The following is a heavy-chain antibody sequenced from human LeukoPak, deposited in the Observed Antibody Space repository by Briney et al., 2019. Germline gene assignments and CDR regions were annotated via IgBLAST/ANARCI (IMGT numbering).Heavy chain of an antibody. CDR1: GFTFSDYY. Sequence: GGSLRLSCAASGFTFSDYYMSWIRQAPGKGLEWVSYISSSGSTIYYADSVKGRFTISRDNTKNSLYLQMNSLRAEDTAVYYCARARGDYDFWSGYYGFDYWGQGTLVTVSS. D-gene: IGHD3-3*01. J-gene: IGHJ4*02. CDR3: ARARGDYDFWSGYYGFDY. V-gene: IGHV3-11*01. CDR2: ISSSGSTI.